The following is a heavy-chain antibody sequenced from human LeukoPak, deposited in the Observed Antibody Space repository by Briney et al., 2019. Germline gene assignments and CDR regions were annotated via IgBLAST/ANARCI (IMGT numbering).Heavy chain of an antibody. J-gene: IGHJ5*02. CDR3: ARQDYSSPEGWFDP. V-gene: IGHV4-39*01. D-gene: IGHD6-13*01. CDR1: VGSITTTNYY. Sequence: SETLSLTCTVSVGSITTTNYYWAWIRQPPGRGLEWIGSMYHSGITYYNPSLKSRVTMSVDSSKDQFSLKLISVTAADTAVYYCARQDYSSPEGWFDPWGHGTLVTVSS. CDR2: MYHSGIT.